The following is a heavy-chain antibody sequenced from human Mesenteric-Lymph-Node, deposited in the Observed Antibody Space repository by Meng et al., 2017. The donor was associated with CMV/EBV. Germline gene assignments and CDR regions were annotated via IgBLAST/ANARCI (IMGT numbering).Heavy chain of an antibody. Sequence: ASVKVSCKTSGYTFTDYFLHWVRQAPGQGLEWMGWINPNSGGTNYAQKFQGRVAMTRDTSIITAYLDLSRLKSDDTAVYYCARNIPAPSTLYYYYGLDVWGQGTTVTVSS. CDR2: INPNSGGT. V-gene: IGHV1-2*02. CDR1: GYTFTDYF. D-gene: IGHD2-2*01. CDR3: ARNIPAPSTLYYYYGLDV. J-gene: IGHJ6*02.